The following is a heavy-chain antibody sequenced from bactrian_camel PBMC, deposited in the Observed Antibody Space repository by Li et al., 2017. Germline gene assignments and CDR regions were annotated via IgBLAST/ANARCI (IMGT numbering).Heavy chain of an antibody. D-gene: IGHD3*01. CDR3: AAAPGCYSGSWWVSLGARFDF. CDR2: INSGGDST. Sequence: QLVESGGGSVHSGGSLRLSCAASGDTSRIATRAWFRQATGKGLEWVSGINSGGDSTYYSDSVKGRFTISRDNAKNTMYLQMNSLKPEDTAMYYCAAAPGCYSGSWWVSLGARFDFWGQGTQVTVS. V-gene: IGHV3S25*01. J-gene: IGHJ4*01. CDR1: GDTSRIAT.